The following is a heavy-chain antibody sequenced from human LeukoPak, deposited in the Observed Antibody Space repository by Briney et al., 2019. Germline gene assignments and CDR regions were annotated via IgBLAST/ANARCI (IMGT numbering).Heavy chain of an antibody. D-gene: IGHD3-10*01. CDR1: GGTFSSYA. CDR3: AREESFWFGELRY. J-gene: IGHJ4*02. V-gene: IGHV1-69*04. CDR2: IIPIFGIA. Sequence: ASVKVSCKASGGTFSSYAISWVRQAPGQGLEWMGRIIPIFGIANYAQKFQGRVTITADKSTSTAYMELSSLRSEDTAVYYCAREESFWFGELRYRGQGTLVTVSS.